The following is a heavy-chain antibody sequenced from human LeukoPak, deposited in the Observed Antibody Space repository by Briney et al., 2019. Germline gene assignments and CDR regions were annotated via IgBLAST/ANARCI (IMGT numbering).Heavy chain of an antibody. CDR1: GGSISSGGSY. V-gene: IGHV4-30-2*01. Sequence: SETLSLTCTVSGGSISSGGSYWSWIRQPPGKGLEWIGYIYHSGSTYYNPSLKSRVTISIDRSKNQFSLKLSSVTAADTAVYYCARDGYSSGQRPYYFDYWGQGTLVTVSS. J-gene: IGHJ4*02. CDR3: ARDGYSSGQRPYYFDY. CDR2: IYHSGST. D-gene: IGHD6-19*01.